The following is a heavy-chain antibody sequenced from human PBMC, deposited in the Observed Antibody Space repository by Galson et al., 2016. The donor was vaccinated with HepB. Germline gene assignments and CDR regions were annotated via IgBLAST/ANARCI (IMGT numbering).Heavy chain of an antibody. J-gene: IGHJ4*02. D-gene: IGHD1-1*01. CDR2: ISTSGGST. V-gene: IGHV3-23*01. Sequence: SLRLSCAASGFAFSAYGMTWVRQAPRKGLEWVAAISTSGGSTDYADSVRGRFTISRDSSKNMLYLQMNSLRAEDSALYYCAKGTTRLGDNWGQGILVTVSS. CDR3: AKGTTRLGDN. CDR1: GFAFSAYG.